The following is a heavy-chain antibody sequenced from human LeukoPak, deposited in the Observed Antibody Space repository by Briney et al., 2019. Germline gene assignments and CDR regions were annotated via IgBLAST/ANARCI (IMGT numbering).Heavy chain of an antibody. J-gene: IGHJ3*02. V-gene: IGHV3-53*01. CDR3: ASLYSSSWYDAFDI. CDR1: GFTFSSYG. CDR2: IYSGGST. D-gene: IGHD6-13*01. Sequence: GGSLRLSCAASGFTFSSYGMHWVRQAPGEGLEWVSVIYSGGSTYYADSVKGRFTISRDNSKNTLYLQMNSLRAEDTAVYYCASLYSSSWYDAFDIWGQGTMVTVSS.